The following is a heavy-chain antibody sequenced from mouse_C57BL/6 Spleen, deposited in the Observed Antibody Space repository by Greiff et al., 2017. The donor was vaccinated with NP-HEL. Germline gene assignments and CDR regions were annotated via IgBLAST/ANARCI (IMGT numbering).Heavy chain of an antibody. CDR3: ARREYDAMDY. CDR1: GYTFTSYW. V-gene: IGHV1-50*01. Sequence: QVQLQQPGAELVKPGASVKLSCKASGYTFTSYWMQWVNQRPGQGLEWIGVIDPSDSYTNYNQKFKGKATLTVDTSSSTAYMQLSSLTSEDSAVYYCARREYDAMDYWGQGTSVTVSS. CDR2: IDPSDSYT. J-gene: IGHJ4*01.